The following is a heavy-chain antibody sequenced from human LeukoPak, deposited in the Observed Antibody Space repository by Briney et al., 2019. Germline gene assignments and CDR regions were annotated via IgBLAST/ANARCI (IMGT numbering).Heavy chain of an antibody. CDR2: IYTSGST. CDR1: GGSISSYY. J-gene: IGHJ1*01. V-gene: IGHV4-4*07. D-gene: IGHD6-19*01. CDR3: ASTYSSGWYGYFQH. Sequence: KSSETLSLTCTVSGGSISSYYWSWIRQPAGKGLEWIGRIYTSGSTNYNPSLKSRVTMSVDTSKDQFSLKLSSVTAADTAVYYCASTYSSGWYGYFQHWGQGTLVTVSS.